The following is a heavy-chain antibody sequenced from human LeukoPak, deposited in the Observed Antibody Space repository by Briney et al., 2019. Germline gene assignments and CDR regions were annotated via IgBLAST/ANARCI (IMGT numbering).Heavy chain of an antibody. CDR1: GFTFSSYT. CDR3: ASGHYDYVSGSISPTNYFDN. Sequence: PGGSLRLSCAASGFTFSSYTMDWVRQAPGKGLEWVSSISSSSDYIFYADSVKGRFTISRDNAQNSLYLQMNSLRVEDTAVYYCASGHYDYVSGSISPTNYFDNWGQGTLVTVSS. V-gene: IGHV3-21*01. CDR2: ISSSSDYI. D-gene: IGHD3-16*01. J-gene: IGHJ4*01.